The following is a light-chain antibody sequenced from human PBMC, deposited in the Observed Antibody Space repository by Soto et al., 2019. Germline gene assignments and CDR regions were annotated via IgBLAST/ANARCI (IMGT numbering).Light chain of an antibody. CDR3: SSYTSSSTLEV. CDR1: SSGVGGYNY. Sequence: QSALTQPASVSGSPGQSITTSCTGTSSGVGGYNYVSWYQQHPGKAPKLMIYDVSNRPSGVSNRFSGSKSGNTASLTISGLQAEDEADYYCSSYTSSSTLEVFGIGTKVTVL. V-gene: IGLV2-14*01. CDR2: DVS. J-gene: IGLJ1*01.